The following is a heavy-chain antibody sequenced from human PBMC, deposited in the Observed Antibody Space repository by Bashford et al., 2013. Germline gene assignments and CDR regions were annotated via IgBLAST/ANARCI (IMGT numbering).Heavy chain of an antibody. V-gene: IGHV1-2*02. D-gene: IGHD1-26*01. CDR2: INPNSGGT. Sequence: WVRQAPGQGLEWMGWINPNSGGTNYAQSFRGRVTMTRDTSINTAYMELSSLRSDDTAVYFCARDGPVVGVWNAFDVWGQGTVVTVSS. J-gene: IGHJ3*01. CDR3: ARDGPVVGVWNAFDV.